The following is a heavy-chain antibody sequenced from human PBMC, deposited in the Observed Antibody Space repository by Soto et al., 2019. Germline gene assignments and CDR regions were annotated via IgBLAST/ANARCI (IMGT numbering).Heavy chain of an antibody. CDR2: ISSASSET. Sequence: GSLRLSCSASGFTFSMNWVRQVPGKGLEWVASISSASSETWYADSVKGRFIISRDNAQNSLFLQMNTLRPEDSAIYYCARVAYWGPGTQVTVSS. V-gene: IGHV3-21*04. CDR3: ARVAY. J-gene: IGHJ4*02. CDR1: GFTFS.